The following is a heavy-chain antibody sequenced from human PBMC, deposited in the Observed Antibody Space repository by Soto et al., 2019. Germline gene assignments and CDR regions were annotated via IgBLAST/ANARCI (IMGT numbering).Heavy chain of an antibody. D-gene: IGHD1-7*01. V-gene: IGHV1-69*01. Sequence: QVQLVQSGAEVKKPGSSVKVSCKASGGTFSSYAISWVRQAPGQGLEWMGGIIPIFGTANYAQKFQGRVTITADESTSTAYMERSSLRSEDTAVYYCAREHNGNYGGYYSYYGMDVWGQGTTVTVSS. CDR2: IIPIFGTA. CDR1: GGTFSSYA. CDR3: AREHNGNYGGYYSYYGMDV. J-gene: IGHJ6*02.